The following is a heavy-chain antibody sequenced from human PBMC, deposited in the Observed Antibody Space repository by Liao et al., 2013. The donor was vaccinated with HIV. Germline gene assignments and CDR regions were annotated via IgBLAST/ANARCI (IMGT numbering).Heavy chain of an antibody. CDR1: GGSISSSSYY. Sequence: QLQLQESGPGLVKPSETLSLTCTVSGGSISSSSYYWGWIRQPPGKGLEWIGRIYTSGSTNYNPSLKSRVTMSVDTSKNQFSLKLSSVTAADTAVYYCARTDQYYDFWNGYENWFDPWGQGTLVTVSS. D-gene: IGHD3-3*01. J-gene: IGHJ5*02. CDR2: IYTSGST. CDR3: ARTDQYYDFWNGYENWFDP. V-gene: IGHV4-61*05.